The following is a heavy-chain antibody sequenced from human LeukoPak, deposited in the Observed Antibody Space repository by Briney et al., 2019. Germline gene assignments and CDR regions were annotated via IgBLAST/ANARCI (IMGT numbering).Heavy chain of an antibody. J-gene: IGHJ3*02. CDR3: ASCNDAFDI. Sequence: PSETLSLTCTVSGGSISSSSYYWGWIRQPPGKGLEWIGSIYYSGSTYYNPSLKSRVTISVDKSKNQFSLKLSSVTAADTAVYYCASCNDAFDIWGQGTMVTVSS. CDR2: IYYSGST. CDR1: GGSISSSSYY. D-gene: IGHD2/OR15-2a*01. V-gene: IGHV4-39*07.